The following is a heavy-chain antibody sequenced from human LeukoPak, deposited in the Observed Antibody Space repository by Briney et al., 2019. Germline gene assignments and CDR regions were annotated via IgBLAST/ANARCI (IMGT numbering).Heavy chain of an antibody. CDR3: ARDYYYDSSGYLSV. CDR2: ISSSSSTI. V-gene: IGHV3-48*01. D-gene: IGHD3-22*01. Sequence: QTGGSLRLSCAASGFTFSSYSMNWVRQAPGKGLEWVSFISSSSSTIYYADSVKGRFTISRDNAKNSLYLQMNSLRAEDTAVYYCARDYYYDSSGYLSVWGQGTLVTVSS. J-gene: IGHJ4*02. CDR1: GFTFSSYS.